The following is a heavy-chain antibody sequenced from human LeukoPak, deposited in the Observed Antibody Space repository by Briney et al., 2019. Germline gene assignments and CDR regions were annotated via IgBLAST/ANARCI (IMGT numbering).Heavy chain of an antibody. D-gene: IGHD5-24*01. CDR2: IYPGDSDT. V-gene: IGHV5-51*01. CDR3: ARQSLEAFDI. CDR1: GYRLTTSS. Sequence: GESRTISGKGSGYRLTTSSIGWVRQLHGKGLEWMGIIYPGDSDTRYSPSFQGQVTISADKSTSTPYLQSSGLRATHPAMSYRARQSLEAFDIWGQGTRVTVSS. J-gene: IGHJ3*02.